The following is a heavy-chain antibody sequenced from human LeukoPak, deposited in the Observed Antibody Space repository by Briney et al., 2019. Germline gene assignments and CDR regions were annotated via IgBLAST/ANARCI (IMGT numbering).Heavy chain of an antibody. CDR2: INQDGSEK. J-gene: IGHJ4*02. CDR1: GFTFSSFW. D-gene: IGHD6-19*01. Sequence: GGSLRLSCAASGFTFSSFWITWVRQAPGKGLEWVANINQDGSEKYYVDSVKGRFTISRDNAKNSLYLQMNSLRAEDTAVYYCARSSVAVAWNWGQGTLVTVSS. CDR3: ARSSVAVAWN. V-gene: IGHV3-7*01.